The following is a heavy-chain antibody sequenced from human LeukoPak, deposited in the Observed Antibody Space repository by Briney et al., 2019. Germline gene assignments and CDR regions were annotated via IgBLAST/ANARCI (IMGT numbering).Heavy chain of an antibody. Sequence: SETLSLTCTVSGGSISSSYWSWIRQPPGKGLEWIGYIYYSGSTNYNPFLKSRVTISVDTSKNQFSLKLSSMTAADTAVYYCARESCYLGSCYYRTADYWGQGTLVTVSS. CDR2: IYYSGST. D-gene: IGHD2-15*01. CDR3: ARESCYLGSCYYRTADY. V-gene: IGHV4-59*01. J-gene: IGHJ4*02. CDR1: GGSISSSY.